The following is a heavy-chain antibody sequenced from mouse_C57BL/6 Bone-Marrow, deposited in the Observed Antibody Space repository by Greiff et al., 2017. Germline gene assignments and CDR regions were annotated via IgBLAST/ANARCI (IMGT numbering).Heavy chain of an antibody. CDR2: IDPSDSYT. J-gene: IGHJ4*01. V-gene: IGHV1-69*01. CDR3: ARSSEVTGDMDY. D-gene: IGHD2-13*01. CDR1: GYTFTSYW. Sequence: QVQLQQPGAELVMPGASVKLSCKASGYTFTSYWMHWVKQRPGQGLEWIGEIDPSDSYTNYNQKFKGKSTLTVDKSSSTAYMPLSSLTSEDSAVYDWARSSEVTGDMDYWGQGTSVTVSS.